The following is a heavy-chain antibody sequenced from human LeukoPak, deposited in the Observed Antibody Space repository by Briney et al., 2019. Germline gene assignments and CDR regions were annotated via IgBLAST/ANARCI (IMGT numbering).Heavy chain of an antibody. J-gene: IGHJ4*02. D-gene: IGHD3/OR15-3a*01. Sequence: PSETLSLTCTVSSDSIYSSNYYWGWIRQPPGKGLEWIGSIYYSGSTYYNSSLKSRVTISVDTSKNQFSLKLSSLTAADTAVYYCARAVESNLDSPGPSGNYFDYWGQGTLVTVSS. V-gene: IGHV4-39*01. CDR1: SDSIYSSNYY. CDR2: IYYSGST. CDR3: ARAVESNLDSPGPSGNYFDY.